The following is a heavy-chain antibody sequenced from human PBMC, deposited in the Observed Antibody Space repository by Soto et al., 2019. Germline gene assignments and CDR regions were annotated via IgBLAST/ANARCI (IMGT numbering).Heavy chain of an antibody. V-gene: IGHV5-51*01. CDR1: GYSFTSYW. CDR3: ARSPPQGDYYYGMDV. Sequence: GESLKISCKGSGYSFTSYWIGWVRQMPGKGLEWMGIIYPGDSDTRYSPSFQGQVTISADKSISTAYLQWSSLKASDTAMYYCARSPPQGDYYYGMDVWGKGTTVTVSS. J-gene: IGHJ6*04. CDR2: IYPGDSDT.